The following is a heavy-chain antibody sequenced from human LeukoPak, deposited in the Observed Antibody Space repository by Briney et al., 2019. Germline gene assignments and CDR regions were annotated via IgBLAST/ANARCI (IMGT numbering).Heavy chain of an antibody. CDR2: ISSDGGET. J-gene: IGHJ4*02. V-gene: IGHV3-30-3*01. CDR1: GFFFGSYA. Sequence: PGGSLRLSCAASGFFFGSYAVHWIRQAPGKGLEWVAVISSDGGETHYIDSVKGRFTISRDNSQSTLYLQMNSLRAEDTAVYYCASSFGYSYGTFDYWGQGTLVTVSS. D-gene: IGHD5-18*01. CDR3: ASSFGYSYGTFDY.